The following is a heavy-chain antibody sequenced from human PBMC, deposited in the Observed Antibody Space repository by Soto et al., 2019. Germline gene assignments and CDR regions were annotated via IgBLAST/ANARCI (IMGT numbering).Heavy chain of an antibody. Sequence: PGGSLRRSCAGSGFTFSNFAITSVRQAPGKGLEWVSSINVGGDREYYADFAKGRFTLSRDNSKNTVFLQMKSLRAEDTALYYCAKGGASRGHYYGVDVWGQGTMVTVSS. D-gene: IGHD3-10*01. J-gene: IGHJ6*02. V-gene: IGHV3-23*01. CDR3: AKGGASRGHYYGVDV. CDR2: INVGGDRE. CDR1: GFTFSNFA.